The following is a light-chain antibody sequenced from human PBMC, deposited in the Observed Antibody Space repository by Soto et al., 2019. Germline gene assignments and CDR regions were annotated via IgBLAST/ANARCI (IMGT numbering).Light chain of an antibody. J-gene: IGKJ1*01. V-gene: IGKV1-5*03. Sequence: DIQMTQSPSTLSASVGDRVTITCRASQSISTWLAWYQQKPGKAPEFLMYKASSLESGVPSRFSGSGSGTEFTLTISSLQPDDFATYYCQQYNSYPLTFGQGTKVEIK. CDR1: QSISTW. CDR2: KAS. CDR3: QQYNSYPLT.